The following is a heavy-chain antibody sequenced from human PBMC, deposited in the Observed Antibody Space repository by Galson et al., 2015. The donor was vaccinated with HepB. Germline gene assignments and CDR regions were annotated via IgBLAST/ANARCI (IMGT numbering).Heavy chain of an antibody. Sequence: SLRLSCAASGFTFSNFAMNWVRQSPGKGLEWVSDISASGRSTFYADSVQGRFTISRDNSKNTLYLQMNSLRAEDTAVYYCAKGYGDFTPLCDYWGQGTLVTVSS. CDR3: AKGYGDFTPLCDY. CDR1: GFTFSNFA. CDR2: ISASGRST. J-gene: IGHJ4*02. V-gene: IGHV3-23*01. D-gene: IGHD4-17*01.